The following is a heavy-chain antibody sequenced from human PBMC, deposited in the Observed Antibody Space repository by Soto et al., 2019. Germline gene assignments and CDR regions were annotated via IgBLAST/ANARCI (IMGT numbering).Heavy chain of an antibody. CDR3: ARGHCSSTSCYGSDYYYGLVV. J-gene: IGHJ6*02. V-gene: IGHV1-2*02. CDR1: GYTFTGYY. CDR2: INPNSGDT. Sequence: GASVKVACKASGYTFTGYYMHWVRQAPGQGLEWMGWINPNSGDTSYAQKFQGRVTMTRDTSITTAYMELSRLRSDNTAVYYCARGHCSSTSCYGSDYYYGLVVCGQGPTVTVSS. D-gene: IGHD2-2*01.